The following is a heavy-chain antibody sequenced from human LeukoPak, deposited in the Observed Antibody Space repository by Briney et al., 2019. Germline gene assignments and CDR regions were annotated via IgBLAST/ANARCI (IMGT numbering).Heavy chain of an antibody. CDR3: VRDTFSPDAFDI. D-gene: IGHD3-16*01. V-gene: IGHV3-21*01. CDR2: ISTSSSYI. Sequence: GGSLRLSCADSGFTFSSYSMNWVRQAPGKGLEWVSSISTSSSYIYSADSVKGRFTISRDNAKNSLYLQMNSLRAEDTAVYYCVRDTFSPDAFDIWGQGTMVTVSS. CDR1: GFTFSSYS. J-gene: IGHJ3*02.